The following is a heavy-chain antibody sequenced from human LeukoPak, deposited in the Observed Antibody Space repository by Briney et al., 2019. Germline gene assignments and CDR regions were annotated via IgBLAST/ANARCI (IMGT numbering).Heavy chain of an antibody. CDR3: ANEGGVFGVVIYYYSMDV. V-gene: IGHV3-23*01. CDR1: GFTFSSYA. Sequence: PGGSLRLSCAASGFTFSSYAMSWVRQAPGKGLEWVSVISGSGGSTYYADSVKGRFTISRDNSKNTLYLQMNSLRAEDTAVYYCANEGGVFGVVIYYYSMDVWGKGTTVTVSS. J-gene: IGHJ6*03. CDR2: ISGSGGST. D-gene: IGHD3-3*01.